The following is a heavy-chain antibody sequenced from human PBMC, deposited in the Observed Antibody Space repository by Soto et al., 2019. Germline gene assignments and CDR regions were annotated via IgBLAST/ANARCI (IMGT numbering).Heavy chain of an antibody. J-gene: IGHJ5*02. CDR2: INTDGSNT. CDR3: AREFCSGGNCYTYYFDP. V-gene: IGHV3-74*01. Sequence: GGSLRLSCAASGLTFNRYWMHWVRHAPGKGLVWVSHINTDGSNTNYADSVKGRFTISRDSAKSTLFPQMNSLRDEDTAVYYCAREFCSGGNCYTYYFDPWGQGIPVTVSS. D-gene: IGHD2-15*01. CDR1: GLTFNRYW.